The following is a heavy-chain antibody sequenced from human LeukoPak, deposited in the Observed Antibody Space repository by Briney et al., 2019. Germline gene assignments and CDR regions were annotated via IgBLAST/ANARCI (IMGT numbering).Heavy chain of an antibody. V-gene: IGHV3-21*01. D-gene: IGHD2-2*01. CDR2: ISSSSSYI. CDR3: ASLGYCSSTSCQGVAFDI. J-gene: IGHJ3*02. Sequence: GGSLRLSCAASGFTFSSYSMNWVRQAPGKGLEWVSSISSSSSYIYYADSVEGRFTISRDNAKNSLYLQMNSLRAEDTAVYYCASLGYCSSTSCQGVAFDIWGQGTMVTVSS. CDR1: GFTFSSYS.